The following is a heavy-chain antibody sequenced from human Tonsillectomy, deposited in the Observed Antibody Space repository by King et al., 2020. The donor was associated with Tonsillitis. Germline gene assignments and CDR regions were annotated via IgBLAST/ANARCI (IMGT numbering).Heavy chain of an antibody. CDR2: ISGSVGST. CDR1: GFTFSSHA. Sequence: VQLVESGGGLVQPGGSLRLSCAASGFTFSSHAMSWVRQAPGKGLEWVSAISGSVGSTYYADSVKGRFTISRDNSKNTRYLQMNSLRAEDTAVYYCANWFGEILYAYFDNWGQGILVTVSS. D-gene: IGHD3-10*01. CDR3: ANWFGEILYAYFDN. V-gene: IGHV3-23*04. J-gene: IGHJ4*02.